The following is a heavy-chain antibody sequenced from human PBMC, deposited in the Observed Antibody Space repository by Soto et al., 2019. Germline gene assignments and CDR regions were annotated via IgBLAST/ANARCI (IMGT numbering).Heavy chain of an antibody. Sequence: EVQLVQSGVEVKKPGESLTISCKGSGYSFTSYWIGWVRQMPGKGLEWVGIIYPTDSETRYSPSFQGQVTISADKSINTAYLQWSSLKASVTAIYYCARPYGMDVWGQGTTVTVSS. CDR1: GYSFTSYW. CDR2: IYPTDSET. CDR3: ARPYGMDV. J-gene: IGHJ6*02. V-gene: IGHV5-51*03.